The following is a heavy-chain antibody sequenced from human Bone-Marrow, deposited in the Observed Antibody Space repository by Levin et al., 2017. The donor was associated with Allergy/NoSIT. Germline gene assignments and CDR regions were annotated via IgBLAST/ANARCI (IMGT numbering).Heavy chain of an antibody. D-gene: IGHD3-9*01. V-gene: IGHV4-39*01. CDR3: AGGSWKYDRLTASYHDALGF. CDR1: FSSLPLLPSY. J-gene: IGHJ3*01. CDR2: IYYSGNT. Sequence: LSLPFPFSFSSLPLLPSYWDWIRQPPGKGLEWIGTIYYSGNTYYNPSLQSRVPLSVDTSKNQFSLKMNSVTAPDTALYYCAGGSWKYDRLTASYHDALGFWGQGTMVTVSS.